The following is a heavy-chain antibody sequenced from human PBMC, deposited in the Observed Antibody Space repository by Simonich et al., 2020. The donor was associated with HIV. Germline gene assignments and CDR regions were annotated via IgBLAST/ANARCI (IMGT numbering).Heavy chain of an antibody. V-gene: IGHV4-34*01. J-gene: IGHJ1*01. CDR2: INHSGST. Sequence: QVQLQQWGAGLLTPSETLSLTCAVYGGSFSGYYWSWIRQTPGKGLEWIGEINHSGSTNYNPSLKSRVTISVDTSKNQFSLKLSSVTAADTAVYYCARLTAGGLGEYFQHWGQGTLVTVSS. CDR3: ARLTAGGLGEYFQH. CDR1: GGSFSGYY. D-gene: IGHD6-13*01.